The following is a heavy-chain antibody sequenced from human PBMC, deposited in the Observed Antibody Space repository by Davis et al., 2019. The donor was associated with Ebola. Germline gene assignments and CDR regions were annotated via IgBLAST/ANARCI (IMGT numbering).Heavy chain of an antibody. Sequence: GGSLRLSCAASGFTFSDYYMSWIRQAPGKGLEWVSYISSSSSTIYYADSVKGRFTISRDNAKNSLYLQMNSLRAEDTAVYYCARDPIAAAGSHYYYYYGMDVWGKGTTVTVSS. CDR3: ARDPIAAAGSHYYYYYGMDV. CDR1: GFTFSDYY. D-gene: IGHD6-13*01. CDR2: ISSSSSTI. V-gene: IGHV3-11*04. J-gene: IGHJ6*04.